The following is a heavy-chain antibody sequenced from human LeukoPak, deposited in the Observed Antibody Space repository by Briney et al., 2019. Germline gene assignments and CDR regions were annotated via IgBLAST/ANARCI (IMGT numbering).Heavy chain of an antibody. D-gene: IGHD5-18*01. Sequence: SETLSLTCTVSGGSISTYYWSWIRQPPGKGLEWIGYIIYSGTNYNPSLKSRVTISVDTSKNQFSLKLSSMTAADTAIYCCARHGRGFNYVDWGQGTLVTVSS. CDR1: GGSISTYY. CDR2: IIYSGT. CDR3: ARHGRGFNYVD. V-gene: IGHV4-59*01. J-gene: IGHJ4*02.